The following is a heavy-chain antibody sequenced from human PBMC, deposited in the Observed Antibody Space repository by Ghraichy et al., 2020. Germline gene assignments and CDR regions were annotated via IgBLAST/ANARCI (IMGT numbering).Heavy chain of an antibody. CDR3: ARLTGTTVAY. CDR2: IYYSGST. D-gene: IGHD1-7*01. V-gene: IGHV4-39*01. CDR1: GGSISSSSYY. Sequence: SETLSLTCTVSGGSISSSSYYWGWIRQPPGKGLEWIGSIYYSGSTYYNPSLKSRVTISVDTSKNQFSLKLSSVTAADTAVYYCARLTGTTVAYWAQGTLVTVSS. J-gene: IGHJ4*02.